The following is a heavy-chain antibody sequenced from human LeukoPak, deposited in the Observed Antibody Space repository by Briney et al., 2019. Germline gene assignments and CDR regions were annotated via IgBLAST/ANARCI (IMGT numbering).Heavy chain of an antibody. J-gene: IGHJ5*02. CDR2: IYYSGST. CDR1: GGSISSSSYY. V-gene: IGHV4-39*01. D-gene: IGHD6-13*01. Sequence: SETLSLTCTVSGGSISSSSYYWGWIRQPPGKGLEWIGSIYYSGSTYYNPSLKSRVTISVDTSKNQFSLKLSSVTAADTAVYYCAEGAYSISWYRGAINWFDPWGQGTLVTVSS. CDR3: AEGAYSISWYRGAINWFDP.